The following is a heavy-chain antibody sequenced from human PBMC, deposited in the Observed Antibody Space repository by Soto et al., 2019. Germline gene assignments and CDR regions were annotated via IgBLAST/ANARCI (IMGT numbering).Heavy chain of an antibody. CDR3: ARGGGVGVAGSAAFDI. V-gene: IGHV1-2*02. Sequence: QLHLVQSGAVVKKPGASVTVSCSASGYPVTAYYMHWVRQAPGRGLEWMGGINPATGAAKYTQTLQGRVNMPRDTSTSTVFMERSGLTSEDTAVFYCARGGGVGVAGSAAFDIWGQGTLVTVSS. CDR1: GYPVTAYY. CDR2: INPATGAA. D-gene: IGHD3-3*01. J-gene: IGHJ3*02.